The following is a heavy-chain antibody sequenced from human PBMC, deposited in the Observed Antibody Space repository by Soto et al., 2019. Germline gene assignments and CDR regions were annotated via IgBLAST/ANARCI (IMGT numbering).Heavy chain of an antibody. Sequence: QVQLQESGPGLVKPSQTLSLTCTVSGGSISSGDYYWSWIRQPPGKGLEWIGYIYYSGSTYYNPSLTSRVTRSVDTSKNQFSLKLSSVTAADTAVYYCARDRKTVTPYYYYGMDVWGQGTTVTVSS. CDR1: GGSISSGDYY. J-gene: IGHJ6*02. CDR3: ARDRKTVTPYYYYGMDV. CDR2: IYYSGST. V-gene: IGHV4-30-4*01. D-gene: IGHD4-4*01.